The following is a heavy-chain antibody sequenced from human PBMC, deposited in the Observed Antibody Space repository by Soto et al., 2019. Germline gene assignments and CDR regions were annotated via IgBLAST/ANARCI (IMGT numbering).Heavy chain of an antibody. CDR3: ASHFTGVLALGASPPGGDNYGWDV. D-gene: IGHD3-16*01. CDR1: GGTFSRYT. CDR2: IIPILDIP. V-gene: IGHV1-69*02. J-gene: IGHJ6*02. Sequence: QVQLVQSGAEVKKPGSSGKVSCKASGGTFSRYTISWVLQAPGQGLEWMGRIIPILDIPNYAQNFQGRVTITADKSTSTAYMELSSLRSDDTAVYYCASHFTGVLALGASPPGGDNYGWDVWGQGTTVTVSS.